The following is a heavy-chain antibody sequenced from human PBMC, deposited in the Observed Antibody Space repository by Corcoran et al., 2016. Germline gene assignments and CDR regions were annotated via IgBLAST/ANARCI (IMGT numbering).Heavy chain of an antibody. J-gene: IGHJ4*02. CDR3: ARDFTYDSSGYYSDY. Sequence: EVQLVESGGGLVKPGGSLRLSCAASGFTFSSYSMNWVRQAPGKGLEWVSSISSSSSYIYYADSVKGRFTISRDNAKNSLYVQRNSLRAEDKAVYYCARDFTYDSSGYYSDYWGQGTLVTVSS. CDR1: GFTFSSYS. V-gene: IGHV3-21*01. CDR2: ISSSSSYI. D-gene: IGHD3-22*01.